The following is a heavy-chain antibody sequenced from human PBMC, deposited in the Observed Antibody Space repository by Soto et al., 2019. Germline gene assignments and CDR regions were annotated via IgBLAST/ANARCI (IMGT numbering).Heavy chain of an antibody. CDR1: GYTFTSYA. CDR2: INAGNGNT. J-gene: IGHJ6*02. D-gene: IGHD3-3*01. V-gene: IGHV1-3*01. Sequence: ASVKVSCKASGYTFTSYAMHWVRQAPGQRLEWMGWINAGNGNTKYSQKFQGRVTITRDTSASTAYMELSSLRSEDTAVYYCARGNFWSGYPDDYYYYGMDVWGQGTTVTVSS. CDR3: ARGNFWSGYPDDYYYYGMDV.